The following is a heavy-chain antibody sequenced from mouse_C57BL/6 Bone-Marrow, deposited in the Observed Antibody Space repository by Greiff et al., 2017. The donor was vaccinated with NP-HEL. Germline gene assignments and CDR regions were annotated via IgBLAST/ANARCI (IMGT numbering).Heavy chain of an antibody. CDR3: ARHYYSRSGFAY. J-gene: IGHJ3*01. CDR2: ISSGGSYT. D-gene: IGHD2-5*01. CDR1: GFTFSSYG. V-gene: IGHV5-6*01. Sequence: EVKLVESGGDLVKPGGSLKLSCAASGFTFSSYGMSWVRQTPDKRLEWVATISSGGSYTYYPDSVKGRFTISRDNAKNTLYLQMSSLKSEDTAMYYCARHYYSRSGFAYWGQGTLVTVSA.